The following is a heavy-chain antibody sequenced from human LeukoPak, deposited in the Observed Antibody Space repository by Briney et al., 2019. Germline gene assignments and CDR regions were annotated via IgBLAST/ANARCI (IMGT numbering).Heavy chain of an antibody. CDR1: GDSVSSNSAA. Sequence: SQTLSLTCAISGDSVSSNSAAWNWIRQSPSRGLEWLGRTYYRSKWYADYAVSVKSRIMINVDSSKNQFSLRLNSVTPEDTAVYYCARGKYTTAWYFFDYWGQGSQVTVSS. CDR3: ARGKYTTAWYFFDY. CDR2: TYYRSKWYA. D-gene: IGHD2/OR15-2a*01. V-gene: IGHV6-1*01. J-gene: IGHJ4*02.